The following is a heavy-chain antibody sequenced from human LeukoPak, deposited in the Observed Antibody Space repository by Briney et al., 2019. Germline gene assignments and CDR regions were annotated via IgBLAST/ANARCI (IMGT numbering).Heavy chain of an antibody. CDR2: ISYDGSNK. CDR3: AREGDPYDSSGFLDY. Sequence: PGGSLRLSCAASGFTFSSYAMHWVRQAPGKGLEWVAVISYDGSNKYYADSVKGRFTISRDNSKNTLYLQMNSLRAEDTAVYYCAREGDPYDSSGFLDYWGQGTLATVSS. D-gene: IGHD3-22*01. V-gene: IGHV3-30-3*01. CDR1: GFTFSSYA. J-gene: IGHJ4*02.